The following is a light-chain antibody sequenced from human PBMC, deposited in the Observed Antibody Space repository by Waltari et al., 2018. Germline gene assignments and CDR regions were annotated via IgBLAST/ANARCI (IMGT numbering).Light chain of an antibody. V-gene: IGKV3-20*01. CDR2: DVS. Sequence: IVLTQSPDTLSLSPGQRATLSYRASQRLSSNHFAWYQQKPGQAPRLLIYDVSSRASGVPDRFSGSGSGTDFTLTISRLEPEDFALYSCQQYGSSPLITFGQGTRLEMK. J-gene: IGKJ5*01. CDR3: QQYGSSPLIT. CDR1: QRLSSNH.